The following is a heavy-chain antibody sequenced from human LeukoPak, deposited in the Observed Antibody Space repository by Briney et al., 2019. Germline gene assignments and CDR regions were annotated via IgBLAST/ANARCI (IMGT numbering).Heavy chain of an antibody. CDR3: AREGIVSSTYYFDY. CDR1: GFTVSSNY. Sequence: GGSLRLSCAASGFTVSSNYMSWVRQAPGKGLEWVSVIYSGGSTHYADSVKGRFTISRDNSKNTLYLQMNSLRAEDTAVYYCAREGIVSSTYYFDYWGQGTLVTVSS. CDR2: IYSGGST. V-gene: IGHV3-53*01. J-gene: IGHJ4*02. D-gene: IGHD6-6*01.